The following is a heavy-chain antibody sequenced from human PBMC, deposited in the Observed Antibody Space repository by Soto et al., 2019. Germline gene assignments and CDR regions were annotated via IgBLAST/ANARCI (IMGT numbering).Heavy chain of an antibody. J-gene: IGHJ6*02. CDR3: ARQRMGVYYYYGMDV. CDR1: GGSISSSSYY. Sequence: QLQLQESGPGLVKPSETLSLTCTVSGGSISSSSYYWGWIRQPPGKGLEWIGSIYYSGSTYYNPSLKSRVTISVDTSKNQFSLKLSSVTAADTAVYYCARQRMGVYYYYGMDVWGQGTTVTVSS. D-gene: IGHD3-16*01. CDR2: IYYSGST. V-gene: IGHV4-39*01.